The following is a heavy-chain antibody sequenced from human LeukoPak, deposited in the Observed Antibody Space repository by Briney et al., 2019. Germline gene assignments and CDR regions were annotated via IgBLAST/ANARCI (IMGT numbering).Heavy chain of an antibody. D-gene: IGHD1-1*01. CDR2: XRSIGYGETT. V-gene: IGHV3-49*04. CDR3: ARGPIQLWLHNGMDV. Sequence: LSCIXXGFTFGDHAMTWVRQAPGKGLEWVXFXRSIGYGETTEYAPSVKGRFTISSDNSNSIAYLQVNSLNTEDTGIYYCARGPIQLWLHNGMDVWGPGTTVIVSS. CDR1: GFTFGDHA. J-gene: IGHJ6*02.